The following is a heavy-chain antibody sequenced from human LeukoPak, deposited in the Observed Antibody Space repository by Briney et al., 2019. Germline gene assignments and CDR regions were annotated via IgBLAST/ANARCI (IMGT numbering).Heavy chain of an antibody. V-gene: IGHV4-34*01. CDR2: INHSGST. CDR1: GGSFSGYY. CDR3: ARHVASGSYYDY. D-gene: IGHD1-26*01. J-gene: IGHJ4*02. Sequence: PSETLSLTCAVYGGSFSGYYWSWIRQPPGKGLEWIGEINHSGSTNYNPSLKSRVTISVDTSKNQFSLKLSSVTAADAAVYYCARHVASGSYYDYWGQGTLVTVSS.